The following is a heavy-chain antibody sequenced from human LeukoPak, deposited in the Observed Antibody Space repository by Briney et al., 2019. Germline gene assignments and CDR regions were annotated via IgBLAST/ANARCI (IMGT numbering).Heavy chain of an antibody. CDR3: ARGYYCTNGVCQYFDY. CDR1: GFTFSNFA. Sequence: PGGSLRLPCAASGFTFSNFAMNWVRQAPGQGLEWVSSMSGSTTYMHYADSPKGRFTISRDNAKNSLYLQMNSLRAEDTAVYYCARGYYCTNGVCQYFDYWGQGTLVTVSS. J-gene: IGHJ4*02. V-gene: IGHV3-21*01. CDR2: MSGSTTYM. D-gene: IGHD2-8*01.